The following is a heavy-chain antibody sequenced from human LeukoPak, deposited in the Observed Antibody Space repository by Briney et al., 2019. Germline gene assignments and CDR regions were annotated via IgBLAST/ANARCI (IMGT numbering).Heavy chain of an antibody. J-gene: IGHJ5*02. CDR1: GGSISSYY. CDR2: IYYSGST. D-gene: IGHD5-12*01. Sequence: SETLSLTCTVSGGSISSYYWSWIRQPPGKGLGWIGYIYYSGSTNYNPSLKSRVTISVDTSKNQFSLKLSSVTAADTTVYYCARERLKGNWFDPWGQGTLVTVSS. CDR3: ARERLKGNWFDP. V-gene: IGHV4-59*01.